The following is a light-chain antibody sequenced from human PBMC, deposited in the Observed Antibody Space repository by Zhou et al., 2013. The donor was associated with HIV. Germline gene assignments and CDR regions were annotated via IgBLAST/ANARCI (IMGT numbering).Light chain of an antibody. Sequence: EVVLTQSPATLSLSPGERATLSCRASQSISTYLVWYQQKPGQAPRLLIYDASDRVTGVPARFSGSGSGTDFTLTISRLEPEDFAVYYCQQYGTSPMYTFGQGTKLEIK. V-gene: IGKV3-20*01. CDR2: DAS. CDR3: QQYGTSPMYT. CDR1: QSISTY. J-gene: IGKJ2*01.